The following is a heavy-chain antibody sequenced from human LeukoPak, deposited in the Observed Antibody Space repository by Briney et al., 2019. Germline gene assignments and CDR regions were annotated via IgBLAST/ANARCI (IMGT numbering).Heavy chain of an antibody. CDR1: GFTFSNYW. J-gene: IGHJ4*02. D-gene: IGHD1-26*01. V-gene: IGHV3-74*01. CDR2: INSDGSST. CDR3: ARDQPAFGAILVY. Sequence: GGSLRLSCAASGFTFSNYWTHSVRQSPGDGLGWVSRINSDGSSTSYADSVKGRFTISRDNAKNTLYLQMNRLRAEDAAVYYCARDQPAFGAILVYWGQGTLVTVSS.